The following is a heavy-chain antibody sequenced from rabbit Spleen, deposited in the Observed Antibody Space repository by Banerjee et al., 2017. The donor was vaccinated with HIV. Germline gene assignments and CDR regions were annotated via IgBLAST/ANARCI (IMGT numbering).Heavy chain of an antibody. V-gene: IGHV1S45*01. Sequence: QEQLVESGGGLVKPGASLTLTCKASGFSFSDRDVMCWVRQAPGKGLEWIACINTYTNKDVYATWAKGRFTISRTSSTTVTLQMTALTAADTATYFSARTYDASGDAFNLWGQGTLVTVS. CDR2: INTYTNKD. D-gene: IGHD2-1*01. J-gene: IGHJ4*01. CDR1: GFSFSDRDV. CDR3: ARTYDASGDAFNL.